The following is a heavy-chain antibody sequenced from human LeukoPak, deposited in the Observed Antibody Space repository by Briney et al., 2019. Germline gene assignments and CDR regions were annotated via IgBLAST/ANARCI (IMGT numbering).Heavy chain of an antibody. J-gene: IGHJ4*02. CDR1: GFTFSDYS. V-gene: IGHV3-48*01. D-gene: IGHD4-23*01. CDR3: ARGRLTVVTPYYFDY. Sequence: GGSLRLSCAASGFTFSDYSMNWVRQTPGKGLEWLAYISSSTSTIYYADSVQGRFTISRDSAKNSLYLQMNSLRAEDTAVYYCARGRLTVVTPYYFDYWGQGTLVTVSS. CDR2: ISSSTSTI.